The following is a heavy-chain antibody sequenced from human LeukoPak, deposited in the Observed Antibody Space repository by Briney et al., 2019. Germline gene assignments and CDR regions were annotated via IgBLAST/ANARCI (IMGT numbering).Heavy chain of an antibody. D-gene: IGHD6-13*01. V-gene: IGHV3-23*01. Sequence: GGSLRLSCAASGFTFKSYGMTWVRQVPGKGLEWVSSVTGSGGSTKYADSVNGRFTISRDNSKNTLSLHVTGLRAEDTAVYYCARKVAVAMDLDYWGQGTLATVSS. J-gene: IGHJ4*02. CDR3: ARKVAVAMDLDY. CDR2: VTGSGGST. CDR1: GFTFKSYG.